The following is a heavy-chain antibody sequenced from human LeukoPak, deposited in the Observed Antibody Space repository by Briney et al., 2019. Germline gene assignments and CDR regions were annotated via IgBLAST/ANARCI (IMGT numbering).Heavy chain of an antibody. CDR1: GYSFTSYW. D-gene: IGHD4-17*01. J-gene: IGHJ4*02. CDR3: ATLPNDCGDYVDY. CDR2: IYPGDSDT. V-gene: IGHV5-51*01. Sequence: TGESLKISCKGSGYSFTSYWIGWVRQMPGKGLEWMGIIYPGDSDTRYSPSFQGQVTISADKSISTAYLQWSSLKASDTAMYYCATLPNDCGDYVDYWGQGTLVTVSS.